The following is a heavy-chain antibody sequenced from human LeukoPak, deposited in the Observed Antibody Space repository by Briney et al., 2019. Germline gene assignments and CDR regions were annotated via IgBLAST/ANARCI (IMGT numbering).Heavy chain of an antibody. V-gene: IGHV3-30*04. Sequence: GGSLRLSCAASGFTFSGYAMHWVRQAPGKGLEWVTLISYDGRGKYYADSVKGRFTISRDNSENMLYLQMNSLRAEDTAVYYCARGDLHCTSTSCYLFWGQGALVTVSS. J-gene: IGHJ4*02. D-gene: IGHD2-2*01. CDR2: ISYDGRGK. CDR1: GFTFSGYA. CDR3: ARGDLHCTSTSCYLF.